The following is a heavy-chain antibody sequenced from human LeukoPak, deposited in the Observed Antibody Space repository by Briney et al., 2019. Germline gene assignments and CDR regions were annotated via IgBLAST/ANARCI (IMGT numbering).Heavy chain of an antibody. CDR3: ATGRHHSDY. Sequence: GGSLRPSCVASGLTFSDYYMSWIRQAPGKGLEWVSYISVSGVTIYSADSVKGRFTISRDNAKNSLYLLMDSLRAEDTAMYYCATGRHHSDYWGQGTLVTVSS. D-gene: IGHD1-14*01. V-gene: IGHV3-11*01. CDR1: GLTFSDYY. J-gene: IGHJ4*02. CDR2: ISVSGVTI.